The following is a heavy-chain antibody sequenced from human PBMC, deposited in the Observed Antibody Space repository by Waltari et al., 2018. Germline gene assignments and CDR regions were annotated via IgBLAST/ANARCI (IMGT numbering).Heavy chain of an antibody. CDR3: ARQPLHSYGIRHFDY. CDR1: GYSYTRNW. CDR2: IYPGDSNT. Sequence: EVQLVKSGAGLKTPGESQTISCAGSGYSYTRNWIGWGRQLPGKGLEGMGVIYPGDSNTRYSPSFQGQVTISVDNSITTAYLQWSSLKASDTAIYFCARQPLHSYGIRHFDYWGQGTPVTVS. V-gene: IGHV5-51*01. J-gene: IGHJ4*02. D-gene: IGHD5-18*01.